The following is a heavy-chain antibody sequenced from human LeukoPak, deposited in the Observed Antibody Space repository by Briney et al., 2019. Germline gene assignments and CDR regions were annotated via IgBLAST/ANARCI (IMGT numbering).Heavy chain of an antibody. V-gene: IGHV4-59*08. Sequence: SETLSLTCTVSGGSISSYYWSWIRQPPGKGLEWIGYIYYSGSTNYNPSLKSRVTISVDTSKNQFSLKLSSVTAADTAVYYCARHEEGSGSSGYSPLGYMDVWGKGTTVTVSS. J-gene: IGHJ6*03. CDR2: IYYSGST. CDR3: ARHEEGSGSSGYSPLGYMDV. CDR1: GGSISSYY. D-gene: IGHD3-22*01.